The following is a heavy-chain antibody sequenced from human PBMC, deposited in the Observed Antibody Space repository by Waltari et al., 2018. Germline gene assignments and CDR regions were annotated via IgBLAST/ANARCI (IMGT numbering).Heavy chain of an antibody. V-gene: IGHV3-21*02. Sequence: EVQLVESGGGLVRPGGSLRLSCAASGLTFSSCDMNWVRQEQGKGREWVSSISTSSGCMNYAHSLKGRVTVSRDNAKSSLYLQLNSVRAEDTAVYYCATVGWGVYLGYWGQGTLVTVSS. CDR1: GLTFSSCD. D-gene: IGHD3-10*01. CDR2: ISTSSGCM. CDR3: ATVGWGVYLGY. J-gene: IGHJ4*02.